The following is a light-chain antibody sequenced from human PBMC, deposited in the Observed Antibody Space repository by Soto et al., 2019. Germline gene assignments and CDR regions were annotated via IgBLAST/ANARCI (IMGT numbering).Light chain of an antibody. CDR2: EAS. CDR1: QGIRND. V-gene: IGKV1-6*01. J-gene: IGKJ1*01. Sequence: AILMTQSPSSLSASVGDRVTITCRASQGIRNDLAWYQQKPGKAPKLLIHEASTLQSGVPSRFSGSYSGTDFTLTIGSLQPEDFATYYCLQDFKYPRTFGQGTKVDIK. CDR3: LQDFKYPRT.